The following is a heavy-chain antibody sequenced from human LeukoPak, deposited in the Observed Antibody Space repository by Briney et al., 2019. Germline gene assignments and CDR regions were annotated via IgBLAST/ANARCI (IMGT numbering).Heavy chain of an antibody. CDR3: AREMITDRGGYDS. CDR2: ISHSGNT. CDR1: GGSFSDYL. D-gene: IGHD3-16*01. V-gene: IGHV4-34*01. Sequence: SETLSLTCAVYGGSFSDYLRNWVRQPPGKGLEWVGEISHSGNTNYNPALKSRVTMSVDTSKKQFSLNLNTVTAADTAVYYCAREMITDRGGYDSWGQGTRVTVSS. J-gene: IGHJ4*02.